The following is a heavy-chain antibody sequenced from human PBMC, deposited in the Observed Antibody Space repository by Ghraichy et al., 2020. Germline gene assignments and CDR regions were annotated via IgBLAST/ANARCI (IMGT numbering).Heavy chain of an antibody. CDR1: GFTFSSYW. Sequence: GGSLRLSCAASGFTFSSYWMSWVRQAPGKGLEWVANIKQDGSEKYYVDSVKGRFTISRDNAKNSLYLQMNSLRAEDTAVYYCARGRWDTMIVVVHSLPYYFDYWGQGTLVTVSS. J-gene: IGHJ4*02. D-gene: IGHD3-22*01. V-gene: IGHV3-7*01. CDR3: ARGRWDTMIVVVHSLPYYFDY. CDR2: IKQDGSEK.